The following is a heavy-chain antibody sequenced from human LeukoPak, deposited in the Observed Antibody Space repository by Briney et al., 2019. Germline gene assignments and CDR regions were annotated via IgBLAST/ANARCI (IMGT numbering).Heavy chain of an antibody. Sequence: GGSLRLSCAASGFTFSTYEMNWVRQAPGKGLEWVSYISSRGSAIYYADSVKGRFTISRDIAKTSLYLQMNSLRAEDTAIYYCARDMEPDAFDIWGQGTMVAVSS. CDR3: ARDMEPDAFDI. V-gene: IGHV3-48*03. CDR1: GFTFSTYE. J-gene: IGHJ3*02. D-gene: IGHD1-1*01. CDR2: ISSRGSAI.